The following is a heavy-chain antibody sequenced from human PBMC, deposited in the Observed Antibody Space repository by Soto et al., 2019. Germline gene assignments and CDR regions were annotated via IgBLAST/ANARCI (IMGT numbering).Heavy chain of an antibody. CDR2: IPQDGVDG. CDR3: ARDRLILPAHDFFYGSDV. Sequence: PGGSLRLSCEVSGFTFSMYSMSWVRQTPGKGLEWVAKIPQDGVDGHYADSVKGRFTISRDNGKNSLYLQMSNLRAEDTAVYYCARDRLILPAHDFFYGSDVWGRGATVTVSS. J-gene: IGHJ6*02. CDR1: GFTFSMYS. V-gene: IGHV3-7*03. D-gene: IGHD2-21*02.